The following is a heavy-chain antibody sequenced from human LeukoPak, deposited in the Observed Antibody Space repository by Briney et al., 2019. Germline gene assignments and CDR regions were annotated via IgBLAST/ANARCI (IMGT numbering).Heavy chain of an antibody. CDR1: GFIFKKYW. CDR2: IKEDGSET. CDR3: ARDEPTVTTGPPVGS. V-gene: IGHV3-7*01. Sequence: GGSLRLSCVASGFIFKKYWMNWVRQVPGKGLECLANIKEDGSETYYADSVKGRFTISRDNAKNTLYLQMNSLRVEDTAVYYCARDEPTVTTGPPVGSWGQGTLVTVSS. J-gene: IGHJ4*02. D-gene: IGHD4-17*01.